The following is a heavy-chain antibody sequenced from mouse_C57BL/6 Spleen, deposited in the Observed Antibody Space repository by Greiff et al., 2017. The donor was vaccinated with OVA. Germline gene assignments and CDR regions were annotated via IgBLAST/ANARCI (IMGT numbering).Heavy chain of an antibody. D-gene: IGHD2-4*01. V-gene: IGHV1-72*01. CDR1: GYTFTSYW. J-gene: IGHJ2*01. CDR2: IDPTSGGP. CDR3: ARGGDDHDYYCDY. Sequence: QVQLQQPGAELVKPGASVKLSFKASGYTFTSYWMHWVKQRPGRGLEGIGRIDPTSGGPTYNEKFKSKATLTVDKPSNTASMQVSSLTCEDSAVDYCARGGDDHDYYCDYWGQGTTLTVSS.